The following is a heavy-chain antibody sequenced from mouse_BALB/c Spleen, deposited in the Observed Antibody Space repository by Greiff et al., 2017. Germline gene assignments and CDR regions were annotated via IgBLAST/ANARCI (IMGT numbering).Heavy chain of an antibody. CDR2: IWGDGST. CDR1: GFSLTGYG. V-gene: IGHV2-6-7*01. D-gene: IGHD1-2*01. CDR3: ARTNYYGYDYYAMDY. Sequence: VKLMESGPGLVAPSQSLSITCTVSGFSLTGYGVNWVRQPPGKGLEWLGMIWGDGSTDYNSALKSRLSISKDNSKSQVFLKMNSLQTDDTARYYCARTNYYGYDYYAMDYWGQGTSVTVSS. J-gene: IGHJ4*01.